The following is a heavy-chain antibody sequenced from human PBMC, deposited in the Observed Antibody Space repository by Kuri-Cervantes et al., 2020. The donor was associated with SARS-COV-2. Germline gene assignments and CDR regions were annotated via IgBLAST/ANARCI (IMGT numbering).Heavy chain of an antibody. J-gene: IGHJ4*02. CDR2: ISSDGGST. Sequence: GESLKISCAASGFTFSSYAMHWVRQAPGKGLEYVSAISSDGGSTYYANSVKGRFTISRDNSKNTLYLQMNSLRAEDTAVYYCASHGAQQLVRYWGQGTLVTVSS. V-gene: IGHV3-64*01. D-gene: IGHD6-6*01. CDR3: ASHGAQQLVRY. CDR1: GFTFSSYA.